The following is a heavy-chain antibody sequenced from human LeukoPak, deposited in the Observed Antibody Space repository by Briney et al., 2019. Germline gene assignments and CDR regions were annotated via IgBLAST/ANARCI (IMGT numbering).Heavy chain of an antibody. D-gene: IGHD1-26*01. Sequence: PGGSLRLSCAASGFTFSSSAMSWVRQAPGKGLEWLSTISGGGGSTYYADSVKGRFTISRDNSKNTLYLQMNSLRAEDTAVYYCARVAAPWELQYFDYWGQGTLVTVSS. CDR2: ISGGGGST. CDR3: ARVAAPWELQYFDY. J-gene: IGHJ4*02. V-gene: IGHV3-23*01. CDR1: GFTFSSSA.